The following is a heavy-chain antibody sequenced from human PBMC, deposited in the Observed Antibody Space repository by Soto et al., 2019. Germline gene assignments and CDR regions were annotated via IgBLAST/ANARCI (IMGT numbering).Heavy chain of an antibody. CDR3: ARTTMVRGVIREAYYCDY. V-gene: IGHV4-4*02. CDR2: IYHSGST. Sequence: SETLSLTCAVSGGSISSSNWWSWVRQPPGKGLEWIGEIYHSGSTKYNPSLKSRVTISVDRSKNQFSLKLSSVTAADTAVYYCARTTMVRGVIREAYYCDYWGQGTLVTVSS. J-gene: IGHJ4*02. CDR1: GGSISSSNW. D-gene: IGHD3-10*01.